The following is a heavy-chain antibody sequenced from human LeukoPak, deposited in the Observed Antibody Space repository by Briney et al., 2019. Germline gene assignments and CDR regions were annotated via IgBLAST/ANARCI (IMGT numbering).Heavy chain of an antibody. D-gene: IGHD6-19*01. CDR2: ISAYNGNT. V-gene: IGHV1-18*01. J-gene: IGHJ4*02. CDR1: GYTFTSYG. Sequence: GASVKVSRKASGYTFTSYGISWVRQAPGQGLEWMGWISAYNGNTNYAQKLQGRVTMTTDTSTSTAYMELRSLRSDDTAVYYCARDSSGWAHHSFDYWGQGTLVTVSS. CDR3: ARDSSGWAHHSFDY.